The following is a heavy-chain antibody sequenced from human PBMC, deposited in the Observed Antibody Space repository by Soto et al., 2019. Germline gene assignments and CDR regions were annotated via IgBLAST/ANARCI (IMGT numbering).Heavy chain of an antibody. CDR2: ISWNSGVI. CDR3: ATDTSGAEVGIMDV. J-gene: IGHJ6*03. Sequence: EVKLVESGGGLVQPGRSLRLSCATSGFIFDDYAMHWVRQAPGKGLEWVSGISWNSGVINYADSVKGRFTTSRDNAKNSRYLPLSSLSSADTATDVCATDTSGAEVGIMDVWGTGTTVIVSS. D-gene: IGHD1-26*01. V-gene: IGHV3-9*01. CDR1: GFIFDDYA.